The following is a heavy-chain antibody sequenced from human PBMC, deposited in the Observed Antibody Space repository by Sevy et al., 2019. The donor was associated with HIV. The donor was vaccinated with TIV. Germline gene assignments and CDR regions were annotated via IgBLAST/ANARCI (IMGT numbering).Heavy chain of an antibody. J-gene: IGHJ4*02. CDR3: TTRITTVRGLNIRPDY. V-gene: IGHV3-15*01. Sequence: GGSLRLFCAASGFTFSNAWMSWVRQAPGKGLEWVGRIKSKTDGGTTDYAAPVKGRFTISRDDSKNTLYLQMNSLKTEDTAVYYCTTRITTVRGLNIRPDYWGQGTLVTVSS. CDR2: IKSKTDGGTT. CDR1: GFTFSNAW. D-gene: IGHD3-10*01.